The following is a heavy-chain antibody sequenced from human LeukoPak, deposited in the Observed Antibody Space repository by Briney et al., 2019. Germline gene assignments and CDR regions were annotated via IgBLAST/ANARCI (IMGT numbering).Heavy chain of an antibody. Sequence: GGSLRLSCAASGFTFSSYWMSWVRQAPGKGLEWVANIKQDGSEKYYVDSVKGRFTISRDNAKNSLYLQMNSLRAEDTAVYYCARDPGFWSGYPSSYWGQGTLVTVSS. CDR3: ARDPGFWSGYPSSY. V-gene: IGHV3-7*01. CDR1: GFTFSSYW. D-gene: IGHD3-3*01. J-gene: IGHJ4*02. CDR2: IKQDGSEK.